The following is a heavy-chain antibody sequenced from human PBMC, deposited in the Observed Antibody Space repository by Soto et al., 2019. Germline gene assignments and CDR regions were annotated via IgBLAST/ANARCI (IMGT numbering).Heavy chain of an antibody. J-gene: IGHJ5*02. CDR2: ISGSGGST. V-gene: IGHV3-23*01. D-gene: IGHD2-2*01. CDR1: GFTFSSYA. CDR3: AKDWDCSSTSCSATEFDP. Sequence: EVQLLESGGGLVQPGGSLRLSCAASGFTFSSYAMSWVRQAPGKGLEWVSAISGSGGSTYYADSVKGRFTISRDNSKNPLYLQMNSLRAEDTAVYYCAKDWDCSSTSCSATEFDPGGQGTLVTVSS.